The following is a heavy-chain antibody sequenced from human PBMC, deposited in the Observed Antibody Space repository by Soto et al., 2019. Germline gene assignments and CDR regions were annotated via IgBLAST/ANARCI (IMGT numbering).Heavy chain of an antibody. J-gene: IGHJ6*02. CDR2: INASGGST. CDR3: ARDLRVGTTHYYYYGLDV. V-gene: IGHV3-23*01. D-gene: IGHD1-26*01. Sequence: PGGSLRLSCAASGFPLRSYVMSWVRQAPGKGLEWVSGINASGGSTYYAYSVKGRFTISSDNSKNTLYLQLNSLRAEDTAVYFCARDLRVGTTHYYYYGLDVWGQGTTVTVS. CDR1: GFPLRSYV.